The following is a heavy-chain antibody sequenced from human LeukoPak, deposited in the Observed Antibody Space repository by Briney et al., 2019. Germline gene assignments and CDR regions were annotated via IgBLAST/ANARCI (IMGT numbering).Heavy chain of an antibody. D-gene: IGHD2-15*01. J-gene: IGHJ4*02. V-gene: IGHV3-30*18. CDR2: ISYDGSNK. Sequence: GGSLRLSCAASGFTFSNCGMHWVRQAPGKGLEWVAVISYDGSNKYYADSVKGRFTISRDNSKNTLYLQMNSLRAEDTAVYYCAKEPGWDFWGQGTLVTVSS. CDR1: GFTFSNCG. CDR3: AKEPGWDF.